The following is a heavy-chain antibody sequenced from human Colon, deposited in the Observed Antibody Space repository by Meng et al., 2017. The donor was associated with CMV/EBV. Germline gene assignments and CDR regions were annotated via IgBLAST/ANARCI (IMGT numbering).Heavy chain of an antibody. V-gene: IGHV3-21*06. CDR1: GFTFSTYS. CDR2: ISSSGGFI. Sequence: GESLKISCAASGFTFSTYSMTWVRQAPGKGLEWVSSISSSGGFIYYADSVKGRFTISRDNGKNLVYLQMNNLRAEDTAVYYCARDTTSGSYIHHYGMDVWGLGTTVTVSS. J-gene: IGHJ6*02. CDR3: ARDTTSGSYIHHYGMDV. D-gene: IGHD1-26*01.